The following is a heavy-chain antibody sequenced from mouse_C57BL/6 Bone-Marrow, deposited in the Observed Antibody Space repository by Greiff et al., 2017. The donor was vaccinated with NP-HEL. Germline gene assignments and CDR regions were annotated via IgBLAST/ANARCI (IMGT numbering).Heavy chain of an antibody. J-gene: IGHJ1*03. CDR1: VFPITSGYY. CDR2: ITPSGET. D-gene: IGHD1-1*02. CDR3: AGDYGGYWYFDV. Sequence: VQLQESGPGLVKPSQSLFLTCSITVFPITSGYYWIWVRQSPGKPLEWMGYITPSGETFSNPSLQSPISITRETSKNQFFLQLTSVTTEDTAMYYGAGDYGGYWYFDVWGTGTTGTVSS. V-gene: IGHV12-3*01.